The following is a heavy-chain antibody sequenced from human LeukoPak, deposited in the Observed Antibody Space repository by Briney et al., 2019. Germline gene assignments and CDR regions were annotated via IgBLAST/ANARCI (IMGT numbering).Heavy chain of an antibody. V-gene: IGHV4-38-2*02. CDR1: GYSISSGYY. J-gene: IGHJ4*02. CDR2: IYHSGST. CDR3: ARHRTTKKYYYGSGSPTYFDY. D-gene: IGHD3-10*01. Sequence: PSETLSLTCTVSGYSISSGYYWGWIRQPPGKGLEWIGSIYHSGSTYYNPSLKSRVTISVDTSKNQFSLKLSSVTAADTAVYYCARHRTTKKYYYGSGSPTYFDYWGQGTLVTVSS.